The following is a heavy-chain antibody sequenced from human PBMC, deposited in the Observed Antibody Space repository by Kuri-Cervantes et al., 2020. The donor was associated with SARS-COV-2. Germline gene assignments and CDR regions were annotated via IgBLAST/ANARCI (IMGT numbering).Heavy chain of an antibody. CDR1: GYSISSGYY. D-gene: IGHD3-10*01. CDR2: IYYSGST. V-gene: IGHV4-38-2*02. CDR3: ARGRYYYGSGSQIFFDY. J-gene: IGHJ4*02. Sequence: ESLKISRTVSGYSISSGYYWGWIRQPPGKGLEWIGSIYYSGSTYYNPSLKSRVTISVDTSKNQFSLKLSSVTAADTAVYYCARGRYYYGSGSQIFFDYWGQGTLVTGSS.